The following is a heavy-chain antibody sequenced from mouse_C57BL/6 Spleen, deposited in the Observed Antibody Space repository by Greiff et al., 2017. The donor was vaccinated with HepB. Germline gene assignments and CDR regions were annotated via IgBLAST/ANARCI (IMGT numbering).Heavy chain of an antibody. V-gene: IGHV5-4*01. J-gene: IGHJ1*03. CDR2: ISDGGSYT. CDR3: ARDRDYDGYWYFDV. Sequence: EVQGVESGGGLVKPGGSLKLSCAASGFTFGSYAMSWVRQTPEKRLEWVATISDGGSYTYYPDNVKGRFTISRDNAKNNLYLQMSHLKSEDTAMYYCARDRDYDGYWYFDVWGTGTTVTVSS. CDR1: GFTFGSYA. D-gene: IGHD2-4*01.